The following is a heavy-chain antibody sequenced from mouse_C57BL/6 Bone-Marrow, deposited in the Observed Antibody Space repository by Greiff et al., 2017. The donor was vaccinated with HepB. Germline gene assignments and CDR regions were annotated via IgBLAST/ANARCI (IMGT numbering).Heavy chain of an antibody. CDR2: ISDGGSYT. CDR3: ARDFLITTVVA. CDR1: GFTFSSYA. J-gene: IGHJ3*01. D-gene: IGHD1-1*01. Sequence: EVNLVESGGGLVKPGGSLKLSCAASGFTFSSYAMSWVRQTPEKRLEWVATISDGGSYTYYPDNVKGRFTISRDNAKNNLYLQMSHLKSEDTAMYYCARDFLITTVVARGQGTLVTVSA. V-gene: IGHV5-4*01.